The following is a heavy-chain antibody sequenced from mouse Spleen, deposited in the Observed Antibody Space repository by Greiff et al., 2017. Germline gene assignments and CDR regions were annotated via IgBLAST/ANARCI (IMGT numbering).Heavy chain of an antibody. CDR3: ARHRTGTTYFDY. Sequence: EVQVVESGGGLVKPGGSLKLSCAASGFTFSSYAMSWVRQTPEKRLEWVATISSGGSYTYYPDSVKGRFTISRDNAKNTLYLQMSSLRSEDTAMYYCARHRTGTTYFDYWGQGTTLTVSS. CDR1: GFTFSSYA. V-gene: IGHV5-9-3*01. D-gene: IGHD4-1*01. J-gene: IGHJ2*01. CDR2: ISSGGSYT.